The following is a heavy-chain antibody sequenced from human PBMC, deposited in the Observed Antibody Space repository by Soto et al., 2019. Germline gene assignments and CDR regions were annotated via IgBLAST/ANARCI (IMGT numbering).Heavy chain of an antibody. CDR1: GGSISGYH. CDR3: AREAAPGPPNWFDP. D-gene: IGHD6-13*01. CDR2: IYYSGST. Sequence: QVQLQESGPGLVKPSETLSLTCIVSGGSISGYHWSWIRQPPGKGLEWIGYIYYSGSTNYNPSLTSRVTISVDTSKNQFSLNLRSVTTADTALYYCAREAAPGPPNWFDPWGQGTLVTVSS. V-gene: IGHV4-59*01. J-gene: IGHJ5*02.